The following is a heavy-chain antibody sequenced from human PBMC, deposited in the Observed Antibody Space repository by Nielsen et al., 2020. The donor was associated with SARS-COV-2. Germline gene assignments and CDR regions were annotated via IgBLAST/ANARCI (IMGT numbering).Heavy chain of an antibody. J-gene: IGHJ4*02. D-gene: IGHD6-13*01. V-gene: IGHV1-46*01. CDR1: GYPFSSVY. CDR3: ARGGFSRTSNNDF. Sequence: ASVKVSCKASGYPFSSVYIYWVRQAPGKGLEWMGIVNPVDGSTNYVQKFQGRVTMTRDTSTSTVYMELSSLRSEDTAVYYCARGGFSRTSNNDFWGQGTLVTVSS. CDR2: VNPVDGST.